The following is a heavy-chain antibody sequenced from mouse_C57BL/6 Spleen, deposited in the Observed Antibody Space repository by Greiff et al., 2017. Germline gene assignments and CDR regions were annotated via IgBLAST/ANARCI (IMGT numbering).Heavy chain of an antibody. CDR2: ISSGSSTI. D-gene: IGHD1-1*01. CDR1: GFTFSDYG. CDR3: ARPGYYGSSGFAY. J-gene: IGHJ3*01. Sequence: EVKVVESGGGLVKPGGSLKLSCAASGFTFSDYGMHWVRQAPEKGLEWVAYISSGSSTIYYADTVTGRFTISRDNAKNTLFLQMTSLRSEDTAMYYCARPGYYGSSGFAYWGQGTLVTVSA. V-gene: IGHV5-17*01.